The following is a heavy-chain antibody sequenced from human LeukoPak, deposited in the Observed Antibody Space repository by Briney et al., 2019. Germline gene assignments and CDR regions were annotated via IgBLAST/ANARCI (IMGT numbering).Heavy chain of an antibody. CDR3: ATETIGRHYDY. CDR2: IGPTGTDR. J-gene: IGHJ4*02. CDR1: GFTFSSCG. V-gene: IGHV3-21*01. Sequence: KTGXSLRLSCAASGFTFSSCGFNWGRQAQGKGLEWVSSIGPTGTDRYYADSVRGRFTISRDNAKNSMYLQMDSLRDEDTAVYYCATETIGRHYDYWGQGTLLTVPS. D-gene: IGHD1-14*01.